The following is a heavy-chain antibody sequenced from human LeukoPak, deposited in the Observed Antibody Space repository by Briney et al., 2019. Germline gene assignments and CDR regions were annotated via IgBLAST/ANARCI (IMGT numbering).Heavy chain of an antibody. CDR2: ISAYNGNT. CDR1: GYTFTSYG. J-gene: IGHJ6*02. CDR3: ARGPGIVGATVYYYYYGMDV. D-gene: IGHD1-26*01. Sequence: GASVKVSCKASGYTFTSYGISWVRQAPGQGPEWMGWISAYNGNTNYAQKLQGRVTMTTDTSTSTAYMELRSLRSDDTAVYYCARGPGIVGATVYYYYYGMDVWGQGTTVTVSS. V-gene: IGHV1-18*01.